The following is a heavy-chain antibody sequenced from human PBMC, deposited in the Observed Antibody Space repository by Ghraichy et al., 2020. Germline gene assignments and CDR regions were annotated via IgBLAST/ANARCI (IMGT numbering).Heavy chain of an antibody. CDR2: IRSQANSYAT. Sequence: GGSLRLSCAASGFTFSGSAMHWVRQASGKGLEWVGRIRSQANSYATAYAASVKGRFTISRDDSKNTAYLQMNSLKTEDTAVYYCTGPTVTTPTPYYYYGMDVWGQGTTVTVSS. V-gene: IGHV3-73*01. CDR3: TGPTVTTPTPYYYYGMDV. D-gene: IGHD4-17*01. CDR1: GFTFSGSA. J-gene: IGHJ6*02.